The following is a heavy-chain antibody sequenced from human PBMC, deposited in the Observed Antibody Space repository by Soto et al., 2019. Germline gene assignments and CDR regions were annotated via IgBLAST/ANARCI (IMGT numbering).Heavy chain of an antibody. V-gene: IGHV1-18*01. J-gene: IGHJ5*02. D-gene: IGHD6-13*01. CDR3: ARKGGIAAAGTSFDP. Sequence: ASVKVSCKASGYTFTNFGISWVRQAPGQGLEWMGWISAYNGNTNYAQNFQGRVTMTTDTSTSTAYMELRSLRSDDTAVYYCARKGGIAAAGTSFDPWGQGTLVTVSS. CDR2: ISAYNGNT. CDR1: GYTFTNFG.